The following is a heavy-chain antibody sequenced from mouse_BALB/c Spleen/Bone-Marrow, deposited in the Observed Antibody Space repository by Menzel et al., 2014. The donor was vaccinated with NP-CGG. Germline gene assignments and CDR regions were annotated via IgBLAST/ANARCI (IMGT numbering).Heavy chain of an antibody. V-gene: IGHV1-63*02. Sequence: QVQLQQSGAELVRPGTSVKISCKASGYTFTNYWLGWVKQTPGHGLEWIGDIYPGGGYTNYNEKFKGKATLTADTSSSTAYMQLSSLTSEDSAVYCGASMRSYAMDYWGQGTSVTVSS. CDR3: ASMRSYAMDY. CDR1: GYTFTNYW. J-gene: IGHJ4*01. CDR2: IYPGGGYT. D-gene: IGHD6-5*01.